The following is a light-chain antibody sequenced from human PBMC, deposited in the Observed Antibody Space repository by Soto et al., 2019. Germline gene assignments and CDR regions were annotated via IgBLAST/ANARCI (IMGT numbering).Light chain of an antibody. CDR3: MQALQIPST. Sequence: DIVMTQSPLSLAVTPGEPASISCRSSQGVLHTSGSNYVDWYLQKPGQSPQLLIYLGSQRASGVPDKFRGSGSGIDFTLEISRVEAEDVGIYYCMQALQIPSTFGQGTRLELK. CDR1: QGVLHTSGSNY. CDR2: LGS. V-gene: IGKV2-28*01. J-gene: IGKJ2*01.